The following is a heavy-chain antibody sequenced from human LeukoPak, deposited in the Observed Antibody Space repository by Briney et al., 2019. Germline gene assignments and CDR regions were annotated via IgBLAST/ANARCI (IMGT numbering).Heavy chain of an antibody. D-gene: IGHD2-15*01. J-gene: IGHJ5*02. Sequence: ASVKVSCKASGYTFTSYAISWVRQAPGQGLEWMGWISVYNGNTNYAQKFKGRVTMTTDTSTSAAYMELRSLRSDDTAVYYCARGGWFGWFDPWGQGTLVTVSS. CDR1: GYTFTSYA. CDR3: ARGGWFGWFDP. CDR2: ISVYNGNT. V-gene: IGHV1-18*01.